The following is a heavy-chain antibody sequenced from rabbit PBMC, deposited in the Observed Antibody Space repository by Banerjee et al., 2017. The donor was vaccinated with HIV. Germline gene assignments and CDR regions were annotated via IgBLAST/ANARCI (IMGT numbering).Heavy chain of an antibody. Sequence: QSLEESGGDLVKPGASLTLTCAASGFSFSSGYCMCWVRQAPGKGLEWIACITTGSGSTYYASWAKGRFTISKTSSTTVTLQMTSLTAADTATYFCARDRAGYGGDDYTFNLWGPGTLVTVS. CDR3: ARDRAGYGGDDYTFNL. CDR1: GFSFSSGYC. CDR2: ITTGSGST. J-gene: IGHJ4*01. V-gene: IGHV1S40*01. D-gene: IGHD4-2*01.